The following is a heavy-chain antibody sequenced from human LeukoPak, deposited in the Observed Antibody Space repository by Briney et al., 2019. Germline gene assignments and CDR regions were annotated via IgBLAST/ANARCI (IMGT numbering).Heavy chain of an antibody. CDR1: GGSISSYY. V-gene: IGHV4-59*12. CDR3: ARPTSVRGVMFDY. D-gene: IGHD3-10*01. J-gene: IGHJ4*02. Sequence: PSETLSLTCTVSGGSISSYYWSWIRQPPGKGLEWIGNIYYSGSTNYNPSLKSRVTISVDTSKNQFSLKLSSVTAADTAVYYCARPTSVRGVMFDYWGQGTLVTVSS. CDR2: IYYSGST.